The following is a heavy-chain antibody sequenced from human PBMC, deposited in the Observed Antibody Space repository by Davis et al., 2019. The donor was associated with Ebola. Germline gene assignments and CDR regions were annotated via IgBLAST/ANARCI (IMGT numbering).Heavy chain of an antibody. CDR2: IYYSGST. J-gene: IGHJ4*02. V-gene: IGHV4-31*03. Sequence: LRLSCTVSGGSISSGGYYWSWIRQHPGKGLEWIGYIYYSGSTYYNPSLKSRVTISVDTSKNQFSLKLSSVTAADTAVYYCARDGYGDYVFDYWGQGTLVTVSS. CDR1: GGSISSGGYY. CDR3: ARDGYGDYVFDY. D-gene: IGHD4-17*01.